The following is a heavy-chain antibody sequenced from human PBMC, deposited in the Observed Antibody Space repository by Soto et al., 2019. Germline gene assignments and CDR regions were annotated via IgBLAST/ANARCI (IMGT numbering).Heavy chain of an antibody. Sequence: GGSLRLSCAASGFTFSSYGMHWVRQAPGKGLEWVAVISYDGSNKYYADSVKGRFTISRDNSKNTLYLQMNSLRAEDTAVYYCANGHNYDFWSGYFGEGYYYGMDVWGQGTTVTVSS. CDR2: ISYDGSNK. D-gene: IGHD3-3*01. V-gene: IGHV3-30*18. CDR3: ANGHNYDFWSGYFGEGYYYGMDV. CDR1: GFTFSSYG. J-gene: IGHJ6*02.